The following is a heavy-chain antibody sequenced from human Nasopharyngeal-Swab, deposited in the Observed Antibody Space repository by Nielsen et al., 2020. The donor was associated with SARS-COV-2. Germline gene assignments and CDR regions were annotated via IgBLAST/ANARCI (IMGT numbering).Heavy chain of an antibody. Sequence: GESLKISCAASGFTFSGSAMHWVRQAPGKGLEHLSDISSDAESTYYANSVKGRFTISRDNSKKTLYLQMGSLRTEDMAVYYCARGGMYYYDSSGPLAFDIWCQGTMVTVSS. J-gene: IGHJ3*02. D-gene: IGHD3-22*01. CDR1: GFTFSGSA. CDR2: ISSDAEST. V-gene: IGHV3-64*01. CDR3: ARGGMYYYDSSGPLAFDI.